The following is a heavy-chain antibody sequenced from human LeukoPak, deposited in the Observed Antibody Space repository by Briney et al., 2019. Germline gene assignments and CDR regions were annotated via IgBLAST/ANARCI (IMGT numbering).Heavy chain of an antibody. Sequence: PSETLSLTCTVSGGSISSYYWSWIRQPAGKGLEGIGRIYSSGNTNYNPSLKSRVTLSVDTPKNQFSLKLSSVTAADTAVYYCARGADYGDLYFDYWGRGALVTVSS. J-gene: IGHJ4*02. CDR1: GGSISSYY. CDR2: IYSSGNT. D-gene: IGHD4-17*01. CDR3: ARGADYGDLYFDY. V-gene: IGHV4-4*07.